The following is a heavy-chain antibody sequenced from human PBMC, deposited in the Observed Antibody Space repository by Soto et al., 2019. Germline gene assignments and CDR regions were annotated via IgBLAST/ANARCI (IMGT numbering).Heavy chain of an antibody. J-gene: IGHJ6*02. CDR1: GRSISRYY. V-gene: IGHV4-4*07. CDR3: ARGKGDWGSDYYYYGMDV. Sequence: LDNLTLTCTVCGRSISRYYWRWIRQPAGKGLEWIGRIYTSGSTNYNPSLKSRVTMSVDTSKNQFSLKLSSVTAADTAVYYCARGKGDWGSDYYYYGMDVWGHWTTVTVS. D-gene: IGHD7-27*01. CDR2: IYTSGST.